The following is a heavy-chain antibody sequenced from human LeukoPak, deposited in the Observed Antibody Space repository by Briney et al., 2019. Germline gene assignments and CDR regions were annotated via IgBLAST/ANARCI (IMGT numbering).Heavy chain of an antibody. CDR2: ISGSGGST. CDR3: ASTSGYTHYYFDY. V-gene: IGHV3-23*01. D-gene: IGHD5-12*01. J-gene: IGHJ4*02. Sequence: GGSLRLSCAASGFTFSSYAMSWVRQAPGKGLEWVSGISGSGGSTYYADSVKGRFTISRDNSKNTLYLQMTSLRAEDTAVYYCASTSGYTHYYFDYWGQGTLVTVSS. CDR1: GFTFSSYA.